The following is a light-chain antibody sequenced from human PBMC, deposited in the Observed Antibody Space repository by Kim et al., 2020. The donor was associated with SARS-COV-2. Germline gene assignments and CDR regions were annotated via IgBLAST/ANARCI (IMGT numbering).Light chain of an antibody. Sequence: DIQMTQSPSTLSASVGDRVTITCRASQSISDWLAWYQQRPGKAPKLLIYDASSLESGVPSRFSGSGSGTEFTLTISNLQPDDFATYYCQQYNSYSCTFGQGTKLEI. CDR2: DAS. V-gene: IGKV1-5*01. CDR3: QQYNSYSCT. CDR1: QSISDW. J-gene: IGKJ2*02.